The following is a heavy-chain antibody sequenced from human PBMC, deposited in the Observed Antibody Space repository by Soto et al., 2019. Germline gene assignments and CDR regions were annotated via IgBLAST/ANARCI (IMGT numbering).Heavy chain of an antibody. V-gene: IGHV1-18*01. Sequence: GASVKVSCKASGYTFTSYGISWVRQAPGQGLEWMGWISAYNGNTNYAQKLQGRVTMTTDTSTSTAYMELRSLRSDDTAVYYCARLMRLDYYYSSEGSDYWGRGTRGTVSS. J-gene: IGHJ4*02. CDR3: ARLMRLDYYYSSEGSDY. D-gene: IGHD3-22*01. CDR1: GYTFTSYG. CDR2: ISAYNGNT.